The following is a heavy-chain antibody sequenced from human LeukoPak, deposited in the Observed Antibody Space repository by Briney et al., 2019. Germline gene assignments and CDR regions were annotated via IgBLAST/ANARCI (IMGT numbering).Heavy chain of an antibody. J-gene: IGHJ6*03. CDR3: ARAPSKYDFWSGYHYYYMDV. D-gene: IGHD3-3*01. CDR2: ISSSSSYI. CDR1: GFTFAGYA. V-gene: IGHV3-21*01. Sequence: GGSLRLSCAASGFTFAGYAMSWVRQAPGQGLEWVSSISSSSSYIYYADSVKGRFTISRDNAKNSLYLQMNSLRAEDTAVYYCARAPSKYDFWSGYHYYYMDVWGKGTTVTVSS.